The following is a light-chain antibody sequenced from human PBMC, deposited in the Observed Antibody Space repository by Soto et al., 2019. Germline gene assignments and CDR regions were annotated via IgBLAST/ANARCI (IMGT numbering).Light chain of an antibody. V-gene: IGKV1-5*03. CDR1: HSIGDW. CDR2: KAS. CDR3: QQYYAYSWT. Sequence: DVQMTQSPSTLSASVGDRVTITCRAIHSIGDWLAEFQQKPGRAPKLLIYKASSLESGVPSTFSGSAAGTEFTITLSSLQPDDFATYYCQQYYAYSWTFGQGTKVDIK. J-gene: IGKJ1*01.